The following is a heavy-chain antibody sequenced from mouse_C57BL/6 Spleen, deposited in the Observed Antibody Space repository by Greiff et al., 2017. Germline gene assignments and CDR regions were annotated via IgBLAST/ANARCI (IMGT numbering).Heavy chain of an antibody. V-gene: IGHV3-6*01. CDR1: GYSITSGYY. J-gene: IGHJ2*01. CDR2: ISYDGSN. D-gene: IGHD2-3*01. CDR3: ARADGYYLYYFDY. Sequence: VQLQQSGPGLVKPSQSLSLTFSVTGYSITSGYYWNWIRQFPGNKLEWMGYISYDGSNNYNPSLKNRISITRDTSKNQFFLKLNSVTTEDTATYYCARADGYYLYYFDYWGQGTTLTVSS.